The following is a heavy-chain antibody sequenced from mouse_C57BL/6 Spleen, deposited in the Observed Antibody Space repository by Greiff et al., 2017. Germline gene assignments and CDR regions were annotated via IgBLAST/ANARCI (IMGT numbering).Heavy chain of an antibody. V-gene: IGHV1-5*01. CDR1: GYTFTSYW. J-gene: IGHJ4*01. D-gene: IGHD2-2*01. Sequence: VQLQQSGTVLARPGASVKMSCKTSGYTFTSYWMHWVKQRPGQGLEWIGAIYPGNSDTSSNQKFKGKAKLTAVTSASTAYLELSSLTNEDSAVYYCTRGYDGILAKDYWGQGTSVTVSS. CDR3: TRGYDGILAKDY. CDR2: IYPGNSDT.